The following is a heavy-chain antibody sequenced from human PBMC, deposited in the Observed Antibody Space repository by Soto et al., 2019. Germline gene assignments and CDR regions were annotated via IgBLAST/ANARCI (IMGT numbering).Heavy chain of an antibody. Sequence: SETLSLTCTVSGGSISSYYWSWIRQPPWKGLEWIGYIYYTGSTNYNPSLKSRVTISVDTSKNQFSLKLSSVTAADTAVYYCARGYCSGGSCYSRFFDYWGQGTLVTVSS. CDR3: ARGYCSGGSCYSRFFDY. CDR1: GGSISSYY. V-gene: IGHV4-59*08. J-gene: IGHJ4*02. D-gene: IGHD2-15*01. CDR2: IYYTGST.